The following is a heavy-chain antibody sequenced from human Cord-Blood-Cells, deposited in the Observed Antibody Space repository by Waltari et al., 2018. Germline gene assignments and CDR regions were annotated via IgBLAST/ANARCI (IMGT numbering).Heavy chain of an antibody. J-gene: IGHJ4*02. Sequence: EVQLVESGGGLVQPGGSLRLSCAASGFTFSSYDMHWVRQATGKGLEWVSAIGTAGDTYYPGSVKGRFTISRENAKNSLYLQMNSLRAGDTAVYYCARSVVGSPPYYFDYWGQGTLVTVSS. CDR2: IGTAGDT. CDR3: ARSVVGSPPYYFDY. CDR1: GFTFSSYD. D-gene: IGHD2-15*01. V-gene: IGHV3-13*01.